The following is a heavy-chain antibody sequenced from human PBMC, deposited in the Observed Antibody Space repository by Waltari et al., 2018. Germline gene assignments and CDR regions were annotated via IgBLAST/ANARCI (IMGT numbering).Heavy chain of an antibody. Sequence: EVQLVESGGGLVQPGGSLRLSCAASGFTFSDYSMNWVRQAPGKGLEWVSYISRSSSTIYYADSVKGRFTIARDNAKNSLYLQMNSLRAEDTAVYYCARKGWRGAAFDYWGQGTLVTVSS. D-gene: IGHD3-10*01. CDR1: GFTFSDYS. V-gene: IGHV3-48*04. CDR2: ISRSSSTI. J-gene: IGHJ4*02. CDR3: ARKGWRGAAFDY.